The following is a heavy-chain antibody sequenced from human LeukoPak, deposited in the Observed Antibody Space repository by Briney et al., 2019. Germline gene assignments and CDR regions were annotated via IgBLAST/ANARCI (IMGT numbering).Heavy chain of an antibody. CDR1: GGTFRSYA. J-gene: IGHJ4*02. CDR2: IIPILGIA. V-gene: IGHV1-69*04. CDR3: ARDPSAYGDSPFDY. Sequence: ASVKVSCKASGGTFRSYAISWVRQGPGQGLEWMGRIIPILGIANYAQKFQGRVTITADTSTSTAYMELSSLRSEDTAVYYCARDPSAYGDSPFDYWGQGTLVAVSS. D-gene: IGHD4-17*01.